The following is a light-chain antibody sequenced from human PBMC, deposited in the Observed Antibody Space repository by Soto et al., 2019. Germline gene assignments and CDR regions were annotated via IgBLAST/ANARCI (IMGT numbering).Light chain of an antibody. CDR2: SNN. CDR1: SSNIGSNT. CDR3: GSWDSSLSAYV. V-gene: IGLV1-44*01. Sequence: QSVLTQPPSASGTPGRRVVISCSGSSSNIGSNTVNWYQQLPGTAPKLLIYSNNHRPSGVPDRFSGSKSGTSASLAISGLQSDDEADYYCGSWDSSLSAYVFGTGTKVT. J-gene: IGLJ1*01.